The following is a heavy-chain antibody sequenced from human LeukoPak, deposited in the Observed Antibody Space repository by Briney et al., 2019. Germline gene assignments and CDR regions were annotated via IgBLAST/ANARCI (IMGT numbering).Heavy chain of an antibody. V-gene: IGHV4-39*01. J-gene: IGHJ6*03. Sequence: SQTLSLTCTVSGGSISSSSYYWGWIRQPPGEGLEWIGSIYYSGSTYYNPSLKSRVTISVDTSKNQFSLKLSSVTAADTAVYYCARLRGPYYYYYYMDVWGKGTTITVSS. CDR1: GGSISSSSYY. CDR3: ARLRGPYYYYYYMDV. CDR2: IYYSGST.